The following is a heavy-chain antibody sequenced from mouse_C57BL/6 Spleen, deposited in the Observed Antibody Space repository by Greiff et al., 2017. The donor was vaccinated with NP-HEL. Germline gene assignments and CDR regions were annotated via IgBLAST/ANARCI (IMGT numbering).Heavy chain of an antibody. J-gene: IGHJ1*03. CDR3: AWLDYGSSYGYFDV. V-gene: IGHV5-17*01. D-gene: IGHD1-1*01. CDR2: ISSGSSTI. CDR1: GFTFSDYG. Sequence: VQLQQSGGGLVKPGGSLKLSCAASGFTFSDYGMHWVRQAPEKGLEWVAYISSGSSTIYYADTVKGRFTISRDNAKNTLFLQMTSLRSEDTAMYYCAWLDYGSSYGYFDVWGTGTTVTVSS.